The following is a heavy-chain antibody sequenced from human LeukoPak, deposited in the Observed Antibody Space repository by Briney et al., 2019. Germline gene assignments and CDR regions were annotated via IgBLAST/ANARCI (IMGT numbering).Heavy chain of an antibody. CDR1: GGSFSGYY. CDR2: IPTSGDI. Sequence: SETLSLTCAVYGGSFSGYYWSWIRQPPRKGLEWIGYIPTSGDINYNPSLKSRVTISLQTSKNQVSLKVNSVTAADTAVYFCARVKVNTAMALQYYHYYMDVWGKGTTVIVS. J-gene: IGHJ6*03. D-gene: IGHD5-18*01. CDR3: ARVKVNTAMALQYYHYYMDV. V-gene: IGHV4-34*11.